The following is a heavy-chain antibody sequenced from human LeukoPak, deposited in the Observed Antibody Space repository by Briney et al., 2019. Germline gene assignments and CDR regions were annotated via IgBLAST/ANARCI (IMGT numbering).Heavy chain of an antibody. J-gene: IGHJ5*02. D-gene: IGHD2-2*01. CDR2: MNPNSGNT. Sequence: GASVKVSCKASGYTFTSYDINWVRQATGQGLEWMGWMNPNSGNTGYAQRFQGRVTMTRNTSISTAYMELSSLRSEDTAVYYCARKRSTSCHHCNWFDPWGQGTLVTVSS. V-gene: IGHV1-8*01. CDR3: ARKRSTSCHHCNWFDP. CDR1: GYTFTSYD.